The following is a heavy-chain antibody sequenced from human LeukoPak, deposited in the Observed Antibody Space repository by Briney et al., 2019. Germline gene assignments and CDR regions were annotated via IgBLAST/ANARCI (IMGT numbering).Heavy chain of an antibody. CDR2: INHSGST. V-gene: IGHV4-34*01. J-gene: IGHJ3*02. CDR3: VSTAVFGVVTDAFDI. Sequence: SETLSLTCAVYGGSFSGYYWSWIRQPPGKGLEWIGEINHSGSTNYNPSLKSRVTISVDTSKNQFSLKLSSVTAADTAVYYCVSTAVFGVVTDAFDIWGQGTMVTVSS. CDR1: GGSFSGYY. D-gene: IGHD3-3*01.